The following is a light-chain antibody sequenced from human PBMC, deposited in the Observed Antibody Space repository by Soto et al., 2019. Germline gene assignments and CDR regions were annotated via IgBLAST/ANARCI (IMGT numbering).Light chain of an antibody. J-gene: IGKJ1*01. V-gene: IGKV3-20*01. CDR1: QSVSSSY. CDR2: GAS. CDR3: HQYGSSPAT. Sequence: EIVLAQSPVTLSLSPGERATLSCRASQSVSSSYLAWYQQKPGQAPRLLIYGASSRATDIPDRYSGSGSGTDFTLTISRLEPEDFAVYYCHQYGSSPATFGQGTKVDIK.